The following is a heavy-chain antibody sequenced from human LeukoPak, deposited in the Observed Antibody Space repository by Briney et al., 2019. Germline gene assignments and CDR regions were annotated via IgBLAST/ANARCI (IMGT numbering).Heavy chain of an antibody. Sequence: GGSLRLFCAAAGFTFSSYGMHWVRQAPGKGLEWVAVIWYDGSNKYYADSVKGRFTISRDNSKNTLYLQMNSLRAEDTAIYYCAKDRVPDGAWSFDYWGQGTLVTVSS. J-gene: IGHJ4*02. D-gene: IGHD4/OR15-4a*01. CDR1: GFTFSSYG. CDR2: IWYDGSNK. V-gene: IGHV3-33*06. CDR3: AKDRVPDGAWSFDY.